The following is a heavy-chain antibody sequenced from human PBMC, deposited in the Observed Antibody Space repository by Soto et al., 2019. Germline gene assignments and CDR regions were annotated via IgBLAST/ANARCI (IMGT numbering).Heavy chain of an antibody. CDR2: ISYDGSNK. D-gene: IGHD6-13*01. V-gene: IGHV3-30*18. J-gene: IGHJ6*02. Sequence: TGGSLRLSCAASGFTFSSYGMHWVRQAPGKGLEWVAVISYDGSNKYYADSVKGRFTISRDNSKNTLYLQMNSLRAEDTAVYYCAKDQVRHSSWSPTPYYYYYGMDVWGQGTTVTVSS. CDR1: GFTFSSYG. CDR3: AKDQVRHSSWSPTPYYYYYGMDV.